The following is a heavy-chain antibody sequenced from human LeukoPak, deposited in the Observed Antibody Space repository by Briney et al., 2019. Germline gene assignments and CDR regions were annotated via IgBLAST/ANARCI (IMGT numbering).Heavy chain of an antibody. CDR1: GYSFNSQG. Sequence: GASVKVSCKASGYSFNSQGMNWVRQAPGQGLEWMGWINTDSGNPTYAQGFTVRFVFSLDTSVSTADLQISNLMPEDTAKYYCAREILRFDIWGQGTMVSV. V-gene: IGHV7-4-1*02. CDR3: AREILRFDI. CDR2: INTDSGNP. J-gene: IGHJ3*02.